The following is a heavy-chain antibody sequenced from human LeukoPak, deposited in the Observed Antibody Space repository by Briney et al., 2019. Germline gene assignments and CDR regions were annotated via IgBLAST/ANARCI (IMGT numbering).Heavy chain of an antibody. J-gene: IGHJ4*02. D-gene: IGHD5-12*01. CDR3: AKGAYDYIEMGYFDY. V-gene: IGHV3-23*01. CDR2: IIASSGST. Sequence: GGSLRLSCAASGFSISNSAMSWVRQAPGKGLEWVSLIIASSGSTFYADSVKGRFTIPRDNSKNTLFLQMNSLRAEDTAVYYCAKGAYDYIEMGYFDYWGQGTLVTVSS. CDR1: GFSISNSA.